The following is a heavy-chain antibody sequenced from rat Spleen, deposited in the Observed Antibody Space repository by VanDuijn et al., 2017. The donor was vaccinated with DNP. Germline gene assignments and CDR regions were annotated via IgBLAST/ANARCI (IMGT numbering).Heavy chain of an antibody. CDR3: ARDLAGYTLD. CDR1: GYSITSSYR. V-gene: IGHV3-3*01. Sequence: EVQLQESGPGLVKPSQSLSLTCSVTGYSITSSYRWNWIRKFPGNKLEWMGYVNSAGTTIYNPSLTSRISITRDTSKNQLFLHINSVTPDETATYYCARDLAGYTLDCGQGVMVTVSS. D-gene: IGHD2-3*01. CDR2: VNSAGTT. J-gene: IGHJ2*01.